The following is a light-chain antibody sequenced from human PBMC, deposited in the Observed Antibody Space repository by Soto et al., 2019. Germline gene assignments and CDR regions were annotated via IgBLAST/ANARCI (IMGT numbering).Light chain of an antibody. J-gene: IGLJ1*01. CDR3: CSYAGSRYV. CDR2: DVS. V-gene: IGLV2-11*01. Sequence: QSALTQPRSVSGSPGQSVTISCTGTSSDVGGYNYVSWYQQHPGKAPKLMIYDVSKRPSGVPDRFSGSKSGNTASLTISGLQAEDEDDYYCCSYAGSRYVFGTGTKLTVL. CDR1: SSDVGGYNY.